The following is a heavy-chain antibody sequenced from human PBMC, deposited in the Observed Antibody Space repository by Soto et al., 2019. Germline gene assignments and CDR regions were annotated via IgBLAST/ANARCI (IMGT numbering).Heavy chain of an antibody. Sequence: GASVKVSCKTSGYTFTNHDLNWVRQATGQGLEWMGWMNPNSGDTGSAPKFEGRVTMTRSTSMSTAYMEVSSLRSEDTAVYYCARGASETTNFDYWGQGTLVTVSS. CDR1: GYTFTNHD. J-gene: IGHJ4*01. V-gene: IGHV1-8*01. CDR2: MNPNSGDT. D-gene: IGHD1-1*01. CDR3: ARGASETTNFDY.